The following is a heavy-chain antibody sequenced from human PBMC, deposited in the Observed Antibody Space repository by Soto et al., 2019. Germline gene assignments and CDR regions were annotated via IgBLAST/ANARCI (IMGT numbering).Heavy chain of an antibody. J-gene: IGHJ4*02. CDR3: ARDLGGWPDY. CDR1: GYTFTSYA. V-gene: IGHV1-3*01. Sequence: ASVKVSCKASGYTFTSYAMHLVRQAPGQRLEWMGWINAGNGNTKYSQQFQGRVTITRDPSASTAYMELSSLRSEDTAVYYCARDLGGWPDYWGQGPLVTLSS. CDR2: INAGNGNT. D-gene: IGHD2-15*01.